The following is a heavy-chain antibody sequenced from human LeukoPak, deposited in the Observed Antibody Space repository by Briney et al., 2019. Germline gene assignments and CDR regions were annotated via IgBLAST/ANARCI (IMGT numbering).Heavy chain of an antibody. V-gene: IGHV1-69*04. Sequence: ASVKVSCKASGYSFTSYGISWVRQAPGQGLEWMGRIIPILGIANYAQKFQGRVTITADKSTSTAYMELGSLRSEDTAVYYCASPGALYCSSTSCYEEYYGMDVWGQGTTVTVSS. D-gene: IGHD2-2*01. J-gene: IGHJ6*02. CDR1: GYSFTSYG. CDR3: ASPGALYCSSTSCYEEYYGMDV. CDR2: IIPILGIA.